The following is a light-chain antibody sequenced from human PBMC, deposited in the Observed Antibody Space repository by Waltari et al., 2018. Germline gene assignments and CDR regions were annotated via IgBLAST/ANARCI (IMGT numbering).Light chain of an antibody. V-gene: IGLV2-11*01. J-gene: IGLJ2*01. Sequence: QSALTQPRSVSGSPGQSVTISCTGTSSDVGNYNYVSWYHHLQNQAPKLMIYVVSEGPSGVPDLFSGSKSGNTASLTISGLLSEDEADYYCCSYAGSYTFVIFGGGTKLTVL. CDR3: CSYAGSYTFVI. CDR1: SSDVGNYNY. CDR2: VVS.